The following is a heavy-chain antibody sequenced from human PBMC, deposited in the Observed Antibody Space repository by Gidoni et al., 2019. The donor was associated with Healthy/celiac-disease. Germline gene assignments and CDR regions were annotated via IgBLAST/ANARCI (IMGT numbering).Heavy chain of an antibody. J-gene: IGHJ6*02. Sequence: QVQLVESGGGVVQPGRSLRLSCAASGFTFSSSAMHWVRQAPGKGLEWVAVISYDGSNKYYADSVKGRFTISRDNSKNTLYLQMNSLRAEDTAVYYCARDQRSGGMDVWGQGTTVTVSS. V-gene: IGHV3-30*04. CDR1: GFTFSSSA. D-gene: IGHD1-1*01. CDR3: ARDQRSGGMDV. CDR2: ISYDGSNK.